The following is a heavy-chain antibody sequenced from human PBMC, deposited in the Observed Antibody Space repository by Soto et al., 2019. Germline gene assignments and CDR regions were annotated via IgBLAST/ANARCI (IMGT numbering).Heavy chain of an antibody. V-gene: IGHV3-30-3*01. CDR2: ISYDGSNK. J-gene: IGHJ4*02. Sequence: GGSLRLSCVASGFTFSSYTIHWVRQAPGEGLEWVAVISYDGSNKYYADSVKGRFTISRDNPKNTLFLQMNSLRPEDTAVYYCARESEYDGYKESFDYWGQGTLVTVSS. D-gene: IGHD5-12*01. CDR1: GFTFSSYT. CDR3: ARESEYDGYKESFDY.